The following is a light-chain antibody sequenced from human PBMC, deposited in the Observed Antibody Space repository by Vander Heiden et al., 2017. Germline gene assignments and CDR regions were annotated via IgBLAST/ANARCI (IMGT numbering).Light chain of an antibody. CDR3: SSYTGSTVI. V-gene: IGLV2-14*03. Sequence: QPALTQPASVSGSPGQSTTIPCPGTSSGLDDDGYLPWYQHHPGKAPKLVISDVNFRPSGVSTRFSGSKSGNTASLSISGLQPEDEATYFCSSYTGSTVIFGGGTKVTVL. CDR2: DVN. CDR1: SSGLDDDGY. J-gene: IGLJ2*01.